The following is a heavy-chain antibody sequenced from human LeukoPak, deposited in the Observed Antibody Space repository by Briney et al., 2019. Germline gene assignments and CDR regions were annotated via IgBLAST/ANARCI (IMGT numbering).Heavy chain of an antibody. CDR3: ATYSSLNRREFQF. D-gene: IGHD3-22*01. V-gene: IGHV3-9*01. Sequence: GRSLRLSCAASGFTFDDYAMHWVRQAPGKGLEWVSGISWNSGSIGYADSVKGRFTISRDNAKNSLYLQMNSLRAEDTAVYYCATYSSLNRREFQFWGQGTLLTVSS. J-gene: IGHJ1*01. CDR1: GFTFDDYA. CDR2: ISWNSGSI.